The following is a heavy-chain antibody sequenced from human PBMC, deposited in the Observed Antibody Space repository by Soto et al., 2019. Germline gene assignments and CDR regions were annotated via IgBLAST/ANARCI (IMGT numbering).Heavy chain of an antibody. Sequence: EVQLLESGGGLVQPGGSLRLSCAASGLTFSSYAMSWVRQAPGKGLEWVSAISGSGGSTYYADSVKGRFTISRDNSKNTLYLQMNSLRAEDTAVYYCARVGDFWSGYDDYWGQGTLVTVSS. V-gene: IGHV3-23*01. CDR2: ISGSGGST. CDR3: ARVGDFWSGYDDY. CDR1: GLTFSSYA. D-gene: IGHD3-3*01. J-gene: IGHJ4*02.